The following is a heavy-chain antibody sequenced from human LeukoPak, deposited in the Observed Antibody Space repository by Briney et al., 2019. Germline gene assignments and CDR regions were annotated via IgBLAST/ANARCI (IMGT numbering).Heavy chain of an antibody. CDR1: GFTFTTFG. CDR2: ISPHGDIE. V-gene: IGHV3-30*03. Sequence: GRSLRLSCAASGFTFTTFGIHWVRQAPGKGLEWVAAISPHGDIEYYTDSVKGRFTISRDNSKNMIYLQMNSLRGEDTAVYYCASHGFGEPYNYFDYWGQGTLVTVSS. J-gene: IGHJ4*02. CDR3: ASHGFGEPYNYFDY. D-gene: IGHD3-10*01.